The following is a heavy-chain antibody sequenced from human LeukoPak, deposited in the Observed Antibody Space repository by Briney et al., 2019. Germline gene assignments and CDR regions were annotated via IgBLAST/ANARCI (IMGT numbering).Heavy chain of an antibody. CDR1: GYTFSGHY. Sequence: ASVKVSCKASGYTFSGHYLHWVRQAPGQGLEWMGIINPSGGSTSYAQKFQGRVTMTRDTSTSTVYMELSSLRSEDTAVYYCARDRVGATFDYWGQGTLVTVSP. CDR2: INPSGGST. J-gene: IGHJ4*02. CDR3: ARDRVGATFDY. D-gene: IGHD1-26*01. V-gene: IGHV1-46*01.